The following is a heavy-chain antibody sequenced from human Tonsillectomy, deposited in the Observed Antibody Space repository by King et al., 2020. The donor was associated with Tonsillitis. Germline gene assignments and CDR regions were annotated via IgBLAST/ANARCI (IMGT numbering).Heavy chain of an antibody. D-gene: IGHD6-19*01. J-gene: IGHJ4*02. Sequence: QLVQSGAEVKKPGASVKVSCKASGYTFTGYYMHWVRQAPGQGLEWMGWSNPNSGGTNYAQKFQGRVTMTRDTSISTAYMELSRLRSDDTAVYYCARDLGTVAAKRDYYFDYWGQGTLVTVSS. CDR2: SNPNSGGT. CDR3: ARDLGTVAAKRDYYFDY. V-gene: IGHV1-2*02. CDR1: GYTFTGYY.